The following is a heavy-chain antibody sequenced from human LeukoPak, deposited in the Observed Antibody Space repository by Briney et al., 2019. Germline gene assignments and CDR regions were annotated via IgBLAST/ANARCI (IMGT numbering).Heavy chain of an antibody. CDR2: IYPRDSNT. D-gene: IGHD6-13*01. CDR1: GYSFTSHW. CDR3: ARHPIAAGGAYNWFDP. Sequence: KDGESLKISCKGSGYGSGYSFTSHWIAWVRQMPGKGLEWMGIIYPRDSNTIYGPSFQGQVTISVDTSINTAYLQWISLKASDTAMYYCARHPIAAGGAYNWFDPWGQGTLVTVSS. V-gene: IGHV5-51*01. J-gene: IGHJ5*02.